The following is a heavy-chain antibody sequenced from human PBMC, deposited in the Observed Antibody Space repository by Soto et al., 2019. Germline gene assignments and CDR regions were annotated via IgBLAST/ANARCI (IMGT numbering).Heavy chain of an antibody. CDR1: GFTFSSYS. V-gene: IGHV3-48*02. Sequence: EVQLVESGGGLVQPGGSLRLSCAASGFTFSSYSMNWVRKAPGKGLEWVSYISSSSSTIYYADSVKGRFTISRDNAKNSLYLQMHSLRDEDTAGYYCARDRGRFGEVASPMRWFDPWGQGTLVTVSS. D-gene: IGHD3-10*01. CDR3: ARDRGRFGEVASPMRWFDP. CDR2: ISSSSSTI. J-gene: IGHJ5*02.